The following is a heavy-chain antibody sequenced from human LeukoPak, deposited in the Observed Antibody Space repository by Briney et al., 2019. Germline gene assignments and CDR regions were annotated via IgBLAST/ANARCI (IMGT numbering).Heavy chain of an antibody. CDR2: INHSGST. D-gene: IGHD6-19*01. V-gene: IGHV4-34*01. Sequence: SETLSLTCAVYGGSFRGYYWSWIRQPPGKGLEWIGEINHSGSTNYNPSLKSRVTISVDTSKNQFSLKLSSVTAADTAVYYCARGAGYSSGWRVFDYWGQGTLVTVSS. J-gene: IGHJ4*02. CDR3: ARGAGYSSGWRVFDY. CDR1: GGSFRGYY.